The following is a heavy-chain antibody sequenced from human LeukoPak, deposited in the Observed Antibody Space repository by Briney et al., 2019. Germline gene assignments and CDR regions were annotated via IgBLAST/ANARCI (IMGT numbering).Heavy chain of an antibody. J-gene: IGHJ4*02. CDR2: INAGNGNT. V-gene: IGHV1-3*01. Sequence: GASVKVSCKASGYTFTSYAMHWVRQAPGQRLEWMGWINAGNGNTKYSQKFQGRVTMTEDTSTDTAYMELSSLRSEDTAVYYCASLWGYSYGYFGYWGQGTLVTVSS. D-gene: IGHD5-18*01. CDR3: ASLWGYSYGYFGY. CDR1: GYTFTSYA.